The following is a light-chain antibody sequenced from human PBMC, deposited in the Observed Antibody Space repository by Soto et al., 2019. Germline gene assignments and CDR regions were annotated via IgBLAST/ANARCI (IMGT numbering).Light chain of an antibody. CDR1: QRLVFRDGNTY. V-gene: IGKV2-30*01. CDR2: KVS. CDR3: VPGTHWPLYT. J-gene: IGKJ2*01. Sequence: DVVMTQSPLSLPVTLRQPASISCRSSQRLVFRDGNTYLNWFQQMPGQSPRRLIYKVSNRDSGVPDRFSGSGSGTDFTLMISRVEAEDVGIYDCVPGTHWPLYTVGQRTRLESK.